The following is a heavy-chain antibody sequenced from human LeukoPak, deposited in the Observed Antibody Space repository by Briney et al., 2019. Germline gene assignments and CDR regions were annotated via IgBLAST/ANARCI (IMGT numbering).Heavy chain of an antibody. CDR2: IYYSGST. CDR3: ARESSYCSGGSCYSGSYYMDV. J-gene: IGHJ6*03. CDR1: GGSISSYY. D-gene: IGHD2-15*01. Sequence: SETLSLTCTVSGGSISSYYWSWIRQPPGKGLEWIGYIYYSGSTNYNPPLKSRVTISVDTSKNQFSLKLSSVTAADTAVYYCARESSYCSGGSCYSGSYYMDVWGKGTTVTVSS. V-gene: IGHV4-59*01.